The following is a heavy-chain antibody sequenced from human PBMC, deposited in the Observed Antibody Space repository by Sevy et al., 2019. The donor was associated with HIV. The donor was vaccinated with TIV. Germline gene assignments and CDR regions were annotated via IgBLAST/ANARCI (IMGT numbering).Heavy chain of an antibody. CDR1: GFTFSSYA. Sequence: GGSLRLSCAASGFTFSSYAMSWVRQAPGKGLEWVSAISGSGGSTYYADSVKGRFTISRDNPKNTLYLQMNSLRAEDTAVYYCAKGRYSSSWYHDYWGQGTLVTVSS. J-gene: IGHJ4*02. CDR2: ISGSGGST. D-gene: IGHD6-13*01. V-gene: IGHV3-23*01. CDR3: AKGRYSSSWYHDY.